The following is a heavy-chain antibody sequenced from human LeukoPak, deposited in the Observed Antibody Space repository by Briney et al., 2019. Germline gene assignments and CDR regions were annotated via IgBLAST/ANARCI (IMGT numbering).Heavy chain of an antibody. D-gene: IGHD1-26*01. CDR3: ARTLDIVGAPGY. J-gene: IGHJ4*02. CDR1: GGTFSSYA. CDR2: IIPIFGTA. Sequence: SVKVSCKASGGTFSSYAISWVRQAPGQGLEWMGGIIPIFGTANYAQKFQGRVTITADESTSTAYMELRSLRSDDTAVYYCARTLDIVGAPGYWGQGTLVTVSS. V-gene: IGHV1-69*13.